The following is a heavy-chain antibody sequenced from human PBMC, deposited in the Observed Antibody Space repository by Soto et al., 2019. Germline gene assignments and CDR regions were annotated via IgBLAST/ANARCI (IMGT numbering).Heavy chain of an antibody. V-gene: IGHV5-51*01. CDR1: GYIFSNYW. CDR3: ARRGTYSSGWDY. J-gene: IGHJ4*02. Sequence: GESLKISCKGSGYIFSNYWIGWVRQMPGKGLEWMGIIHGGDSPTRYSPSFEGRVTISTDKSISTAYLQWSSLKASDTAMYYCARRGTYSSGWDYWGQGTLVTVSS. D-gene: IGHD6-19*01. CDR2: IHGGDSPT.